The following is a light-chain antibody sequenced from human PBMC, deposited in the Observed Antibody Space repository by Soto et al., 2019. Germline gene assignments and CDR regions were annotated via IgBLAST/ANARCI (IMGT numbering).Light chain of an antibody. CDR3: CSYAGSYTWL. CDR2: DVS. J-gene: IGLJ3*02. V-gene: IGLV2-11*01. Sequence: QSALTQPRSVSGSPGQSVTISCTGTSSDVGGYNYVSWYQQHPGKAPKLMIYDVSNRPLGIPDRFSGSKSGNTASLTISGLQAEDEADYYCCSYAGSYTWLFGGGTKLTVL. CDR1: SSDVGGYNY.